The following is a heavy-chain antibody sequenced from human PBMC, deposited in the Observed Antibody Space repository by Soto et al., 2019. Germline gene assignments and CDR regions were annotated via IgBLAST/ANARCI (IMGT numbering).Heavy chain of an antibody. CDR3: ASHGSFTNWFDP. CDR1: GFTFSSYS. Sequence: GGSLRLSCAASGFTFSSYSMNWVRQAPGKGLEWVSSISSSSSYIYYADSVKGRFTISRDNAKNSLYLQMNSLRAEDTAVYYCASHGSFTNWFDPWGQGTLVTVSS. J-gene: IGHJ5*02. V-gene: IGHV3-21*01. CDR2: ISSSSSYI. D-gene: IGHD3-10*01.